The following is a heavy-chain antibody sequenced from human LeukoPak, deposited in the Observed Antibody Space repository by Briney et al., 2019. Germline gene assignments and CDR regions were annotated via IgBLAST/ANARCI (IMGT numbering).Heavy chain of an antibody. J-gene: IGHJ6*04. CDR3: AELGITMIGGV. CDR1: GFTFSSDW. Sequence: GGSLGLSCAGSGFTFSSDWMHWVRQAPGKGLVWLSRINSDGSSRSYADSVKGRFTISRDNAKNSLYLQMNSLRAEDTAVYYCAELGITMIGGVWGKGTTVTISS. CDR2: INSDGSSR. V-gene: IGHV3-74*01. D-gene: IGHD3-10*02.